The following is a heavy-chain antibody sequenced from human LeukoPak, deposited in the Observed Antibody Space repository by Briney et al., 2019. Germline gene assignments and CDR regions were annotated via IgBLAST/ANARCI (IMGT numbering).Heavy chain of an antibody. CDR1: GGSFNTYY. Sequence: SETLSLTCAVYGGSFNTYYWNWIRQSPGKGLEWIGEINHTGTTNYNPSLKSRLTISVDTSKNQFSLKLTSVTAADTAVYYCARGAADRNIYYYYIDVWGKGTTVTVSS. V-gene: IGHV4-34*01. J-gene: IGHJ6*03. D-gene: IGHD1/OR15-1a*01. CDR3: ARGAADRNIYYYYIDV. CDR2: INHTGTT.